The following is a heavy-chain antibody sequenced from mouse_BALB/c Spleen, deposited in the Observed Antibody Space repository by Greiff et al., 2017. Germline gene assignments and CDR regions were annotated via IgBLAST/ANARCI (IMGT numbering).Heavy chain of an antibody. CDR3: AREVKGRYDDYFDY. CDR2: ILPGSGST. Sequence: QVQLQQSGAELMKPGASVKISCKATGYTFSSYWIEWVKQRPGHGLEWIGEILPGSGSTNYNEKFKGKATFTADTSSNTAYMQLSSLTSEDSAVYYCAREVKGRYDDYFDYWGQGTTLTVSS. CDR1: GYTFSSYW. D-gene: IGHD2-14*01. V-gene: IGHV1-9*01. J-gene: IGHJ2*01.